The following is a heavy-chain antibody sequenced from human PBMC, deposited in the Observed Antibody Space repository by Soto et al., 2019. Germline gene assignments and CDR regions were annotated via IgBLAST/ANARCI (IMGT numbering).Heavy chain of an antibody. J-gene: IGHJ6*02. V-gene: IGHV3-30*18. D-gene: IGHD2-8*01. CDR3: AKDDADGYNYYGMDV. CDR2: ISYDGSNK. Sequence: GGSLRLSCAASGFTFSSYGMHWVRQAPGKGLEWVAVISYDGSNKYYADSVKGRFTISRDNSKNTLYLQMNSLRAEDTAVYYCAKDDADGYNYYGMDVWGQGTTVTVSS. CDR1: GFTFSSYG.